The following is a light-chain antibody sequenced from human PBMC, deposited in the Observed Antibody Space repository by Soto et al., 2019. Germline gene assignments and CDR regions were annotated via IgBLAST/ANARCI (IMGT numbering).Light chain of an antibody. J-gene: IGKJ5*01. V-gene: IGKV3-11*01. CDR2: EAS. CDR3: QHRSNWIT. Sequence: EIVLTQSPATLSLSPGERAILSCRAGQSVVTYLAWYQQKPGQAPRLLLYEASNRATGSRATFSGSGSGTDFTLTISSLEPEDFAFYYCQHRSNWITFGQGTRLEI. CDR1: QSVVTY.